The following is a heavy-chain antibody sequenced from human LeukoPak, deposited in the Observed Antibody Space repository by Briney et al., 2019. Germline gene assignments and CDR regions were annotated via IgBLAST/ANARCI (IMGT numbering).Heavy chain of an antibody. CDR1: GGSISSYY. CDR3: ASSITGALKFDP. J-gene: IGHJ5*02. Sequence: PSETLSLTCTVSGGSISSYYWSWIRQAPGKGLEWIGYIYTSGSTNYNPSLKSRVTISVDTSKHQFSLKLSSVTAADTAVYYCASSITGALKFDPWGQGTLVTVSS. V-gene: IGHV4-4*09. D-gene: IGHD1-20*01. CDR2: IYTSGST.